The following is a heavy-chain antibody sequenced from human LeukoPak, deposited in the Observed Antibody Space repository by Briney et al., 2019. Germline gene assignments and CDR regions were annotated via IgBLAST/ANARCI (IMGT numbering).Heavy chain of an antibody. CDR3: ARRSSSSSWYTPAFDY. D-gene: IGHD6-13*01. J-gene: IGHJ4*02. CDR2: VSYSGNT. Sequence: SETLSLTCTVSGGSISGFYWNWIRQPPGEGLEWIGYVSYSGNTNYNPSLKSRLTISEDTPKNQFSLSLNSMTAADTAVYYCARRSSSSSWYTPAFDYWGQGILVTVSS. V-gene: IGHV4-59*08. CDR1: GGSISGFY.